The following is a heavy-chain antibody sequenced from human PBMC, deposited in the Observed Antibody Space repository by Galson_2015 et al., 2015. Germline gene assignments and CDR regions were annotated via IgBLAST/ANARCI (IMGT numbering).Heavy chain of an antibody. V-gene: IGHV3-30*03. CDR3: ARGRYYDSSGYYGGYYFDY. D-gene: IGHD3-22*01. CDR2: ILYDGSNK. CDR1: GFTFSSYG. Sequence: SLRLSCAASGFTFSSYGMHWVRQAPGKGLEWVAVILYDGSNKYYADSVKGRFTISRDNSKNTLYLQMNSLRAEDTAVYYCARGRYYDSSGYYGGYYFDYWGQGTLVTVSS. J-gene: IGHJ4*02.